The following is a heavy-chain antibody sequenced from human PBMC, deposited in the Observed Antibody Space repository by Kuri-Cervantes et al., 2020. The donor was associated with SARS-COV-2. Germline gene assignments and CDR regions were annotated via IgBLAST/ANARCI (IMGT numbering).Heavy chain of an antibody. CDR3: ARGDGRAARLVY. CDR1: GGSFSGYY. Sequence: SQTLSLTCAVYGGSFSGYYWSWIRQPPGKGLEWIGEINHSGSTNYNPSLKSRVTISVDTSKNQFSLKLSSVTAADTAVYYCARGDGRAARLVYYGQGTLVTVSS. J-gene: IGHJ4*02. D-gene: IGHD6-6*01. V-gene: IGHV4-34*01. CDR2: INHSGST.